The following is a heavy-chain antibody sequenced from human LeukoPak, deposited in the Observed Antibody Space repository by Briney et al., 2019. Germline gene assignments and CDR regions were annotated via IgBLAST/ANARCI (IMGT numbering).Heavy chain of an antibody. CDR2: INGRGATI. CDR1: GFNFNKYE. D-gene: IGHD6-6*01. Sequence: GGSLRLSCAASGFNFNKYEMNWVRQAPGKGLEWISYINGRGATIENADSVRGRFTISRDNAKNSLFLQMSSLTAEDTAVYYCARMRPELDYWGQGTLVTVSS. V-gene: IGHV3-48*03. CDR3: ARMRPELDY. J-gene: IGHJ4*02.